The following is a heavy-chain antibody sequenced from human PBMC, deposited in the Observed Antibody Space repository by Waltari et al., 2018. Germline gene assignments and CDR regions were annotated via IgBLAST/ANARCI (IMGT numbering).Heavy chain of an antibody. CDR1: TCTFTRYA. CDR3: AREPPDEEIENPRGGNHFDI. CDR2: IIPVVTLP. J-gene: IGHJ3*02. Sequence: QVQLVQSGAEVKTPGSSVKVSCTTSTCTFTRYAVSWVLQAAGQGREWIVRIIPVVTLPNDAKKCQDRLTITVDFSTRTVNMEMRSLRSDDTAVYYCAREPPDEEIENPRGGNHFDIWGRGTQITVSS. D-gene: IGHD3-10*01. V-gene: IGHV1-69*04.